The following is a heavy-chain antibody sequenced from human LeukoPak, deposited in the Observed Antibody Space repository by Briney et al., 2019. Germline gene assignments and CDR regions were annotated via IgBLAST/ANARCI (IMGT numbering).Heavy chain of an antibody. D-gene: IGHD6-13*01. CDR3: ARVGIAAAGIE. J-gene: IGHJ4*02. Sequence: SETLSLTCTVSGGSITSGSYYWHWIRQPAGKGLEWIGRIYTSGSTNYNPSLKSRVTISVDTSKNQISLKLSSVTAADMAVYYCARVGIAAAGIEWGQGTLVTVSS. V-gene: IGHV4-61*02. CDR1: GGSITSGSYY. CDR2: IYTSGST.